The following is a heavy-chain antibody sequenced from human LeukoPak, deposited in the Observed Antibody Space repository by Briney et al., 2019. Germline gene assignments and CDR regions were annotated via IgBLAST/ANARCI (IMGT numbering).Heavy chain of an antibody. CDR1: GGTFSSYA. CDR2: IIPIFGTA. Sequence: SVKVSCKASGGTFSSYAISWVRQAPGQGLEWMGGIIPIFGTANYAQKFQGRVTITADESTSTAYMELSSLRSEDTAVYYCARDRRESIAAPPGWFDPWGQGTLVTVSS. J-gene: IGHJ5*02. CDR3: ARDRRESIAAPPGWFDP. V-gene: IGHV1-69*13. D-gene: IGHD6-6*01.